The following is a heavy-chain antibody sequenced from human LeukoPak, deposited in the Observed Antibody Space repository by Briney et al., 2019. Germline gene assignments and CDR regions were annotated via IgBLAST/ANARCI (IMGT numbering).Heavy chain of an antibody. Sequence: ASVKVSCKASGYTFNRYGISWVRQAPGQGLEWMGWTSTYKGNTNYAQKLQGRVTMTTDTSTSTAYMELRSLRSDDTAVYYCARDRGATVTLGTFDIWGQGTMVTVSS. CDR1: GYTFNRYG. CDR2: TSTYKGNT. CDR3: ARDRGATVTLGTFDI. V-gene: IGHV1-18*01. J-gene: IGHJ3*02. D-gene: IGHD4-17*01.